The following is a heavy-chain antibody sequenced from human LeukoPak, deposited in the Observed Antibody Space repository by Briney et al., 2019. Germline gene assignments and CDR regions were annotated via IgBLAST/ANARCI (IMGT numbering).Heavy chain of an antibody. D-gene: IGHD6-6*01. J-gene: IGHJ4*02. CDR2: INVNGNI. CDR3: ARHASNKGSSSLIDY. Sequence: PSQTLSLTCTVSGGSISSYYWSWFRQPPGKGLEWIAYINVNGNINYNPSLKSRFTISLDTSKNQVSLRLTSVTATDTAVYYCARHASNKGSSSLIDYWGQGTLVTVSS. V-gene: IGHV4-59*08. CDR1: GGSISSYY.